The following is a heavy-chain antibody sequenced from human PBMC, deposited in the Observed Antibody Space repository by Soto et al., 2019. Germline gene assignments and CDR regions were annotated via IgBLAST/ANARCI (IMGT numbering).Heavy chain of an antibody. CDR3: AKASGDSRRRPFDY. CDR1: GFTFSSYV. CDR2: ISGSGITT. Sequence: TGGSLRLSCAASGFTFSSYVMIWVRQAPGKGLEWVSGISGSGITTYYAESVKGRFTISRDNSKNTLYLQMNSLRADDTALYYCAKASGDSRRRPFDYWGQGTLVTVSS. J-gene: IGHJ4*02. D-gene: IGHD5-12*01. V-gene: IGHV3-23*01.